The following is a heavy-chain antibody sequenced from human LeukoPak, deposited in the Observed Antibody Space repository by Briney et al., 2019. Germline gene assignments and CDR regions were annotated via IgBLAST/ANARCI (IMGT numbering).Heavy chain of an antibody. Sequence: GGSLRLSCAASGFTFSSYEMNWVRQAPGKGLEWVSYISSSGSTIYYADSVKGRFTISRDNAKNSLYLQMNSLRAEDTAVYYCARAPGALGQDAFGIWGQGTMVTVSS. J-gene: IGHJ3*02. CDR3: ARAPGALGQDAFGI. CDR1: GFTFSSYE. D-gene: IGHD3-10*01. V-gene: IGHV3-48*03. CDR2: ISSSGSTI.